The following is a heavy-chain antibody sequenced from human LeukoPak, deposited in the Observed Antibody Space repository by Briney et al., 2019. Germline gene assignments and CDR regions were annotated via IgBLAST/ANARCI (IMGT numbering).Heavy chain of an antibody. D-gene: IGHD2-15*01. V-gene: IGHV3-20*04. CDR2: VTWNAGST. Sequence: GGSLRLSCAASGFTFDDYGMAWVRQPPGKGLEWVSGVTWNAGSTGYADSVKGRFTISRDNAKSSLYLQMNSLRAEDTALFYCARGYCSGNSCRLFDYWGQGTLVTVSS. CDR3: ARGYCSGNSCRLFDY. CDR1: GFTFDDYG. J-gene: IGHJ4*02.